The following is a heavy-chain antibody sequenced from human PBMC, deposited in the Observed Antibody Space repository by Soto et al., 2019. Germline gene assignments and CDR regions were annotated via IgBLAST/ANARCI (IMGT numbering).Heavy chain of an antibody. V-gene: IGHV1-3*01. CDR1: GYTFTGFP. CDR2: INAGSGKA. CDR3: ARVEIVGFDY. J-gene: IGHJ4*02. Sequence: QIPLVQSGAEVKKPGASVKVSCKASGYTFTGFPIHWVRQAPGQRLEGMGWINAGSGKAESAQKFQGRVTINRDTSASTVYMELNSLRPEDTAVYYCARVEIVGFDYWGQGTLVTVSS. D-gene: IGHD2-2*03.